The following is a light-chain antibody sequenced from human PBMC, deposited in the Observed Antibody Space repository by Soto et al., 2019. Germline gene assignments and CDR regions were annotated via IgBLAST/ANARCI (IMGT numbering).Light chain of an antibody. V-gene: IGLV2-14*01. J-gene: IGLJ3*02. CDR3: RSYTSSSTLV. Sequence: QSALTQPASVSGSPGQSITISCTGTSSDVGGYNYVSWYHQHPGKTPKLMIYEVSNRPPGVSNRFSGSKSGNTASLTIAGLLAEDEADYYCRSYTSSSTLVFGGGTKLTVL. CDR1: SSDVGGYNY. CDR2: EVS.